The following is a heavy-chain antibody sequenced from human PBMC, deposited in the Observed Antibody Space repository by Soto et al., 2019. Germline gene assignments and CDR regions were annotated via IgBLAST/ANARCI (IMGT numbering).Heavy chain of an antibody. D-gene: IGHD6-13*01. CDR1: GYTFTGYY. J-gene: IGHJ6*02. V-gene: IGHV1-2*04. CDR2: INPNSGGT. CDR3: ARGLAAAGTSDSYYYGMDV. Sequence: QVQLVQSGAEVKKPGASVKVSCKASGYTFTGYYMHWVRQAPGQGLEWMGWINPNSGGTNYAQKFQGWVTMTRDTXXSXGXTRPSSLTSSDPAVYYCARGLAAAGTSDSYYYGMDVWGQGTTVTVSS.